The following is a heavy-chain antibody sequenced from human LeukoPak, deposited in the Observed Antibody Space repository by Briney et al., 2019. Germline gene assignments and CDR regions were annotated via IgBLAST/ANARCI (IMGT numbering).Heavy chain of an antibody. V-gene: IGHV3-21*01. CDR1: GFTFSSYR. J-gene: IGHJ4*02. CDR3: ARDRHSNLDY. Sequence: GGSLRLSCAASGFTFSSYRMNWVRQAPGKGLEWVSSISSSSSYIYYADSVKGRFTISRDNAKNSLYLQMNSLRAEDTAVYYCARDRHSNLDYWGQGTLVTVSS. CDR2: ISSSSSYI. D-gene: IGHD5-18*01.